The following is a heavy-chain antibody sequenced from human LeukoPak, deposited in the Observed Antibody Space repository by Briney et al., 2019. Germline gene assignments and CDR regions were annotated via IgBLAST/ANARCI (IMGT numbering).Heavy chain of an antibody. V-gene: IGHV1-46*01. D-gene: IGHD2-2*01. CDR2: INPRDGGT. Sequence: GASVKVSCKASGYTFTSYYVHWVRQAPGQGLEWLGIINPRDGGTSYAPKFQGRATMTRDTSTSTVYMDLSSLRSEDTAVYYCARGGTSTMEKTKYWGQGTLVTVSS. CDR1: GYTFTSYY. CDR3: ARGGTSTMEKTKY. J-gene: IGHJ4*02.